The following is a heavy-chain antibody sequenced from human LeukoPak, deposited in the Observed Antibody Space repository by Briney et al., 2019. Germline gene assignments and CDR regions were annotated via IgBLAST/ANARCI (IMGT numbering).Heavy chain of an antibody. Sequence: GGSLRLSCAASGFTFSDNYMSWIRQAPGKGLEWVSAISGSGGSTYYADSVKGRFTISRDNSKNTLYLQMNSLRAEDTAVYYCAKDLNRGYSSSFDYWGQGTLVTVSS. V-gene: IGHV3-23*01. CDR1: GFTFSDNY. J-gene: IGHJ4*02. CDR3: AKDLNRGYSSSFDY. D-gene: IGHD6-13*01. CDR2: ISGSGGST.